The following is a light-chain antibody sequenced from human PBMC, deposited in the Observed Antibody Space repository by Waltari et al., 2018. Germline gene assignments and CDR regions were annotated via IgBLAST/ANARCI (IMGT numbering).Light chain of an antibody. CDR2: DVS. CDR3: CSYAGSYSYV. Sequence: QSALTQPRSVSGSPGQSVTISCTGPRSDVGGYHYVSWYQHYPGNAPKLMIYDVSQRPSGVPDRFSGSKSGNTASLTISGLQAEDEADYHCCSYAGSYSYVFGTGTKVTVL. J-gene: IGLJ1*01. CDR1: RSDVGGYHY. V-gene: IGLV2-11*01.